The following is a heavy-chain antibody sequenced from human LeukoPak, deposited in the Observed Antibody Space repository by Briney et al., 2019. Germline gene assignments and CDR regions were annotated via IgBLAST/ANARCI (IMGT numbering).Heavy chain of an antibody. V-gene: IGHV3-7*01. Sequence: GGSLRLSCAASGFTFSSYWMNWVRQAPGKGLEWVANIRQDGSGKYYVDSVKGRFTISRDNAKNSLYLQMNSLRAEDTAVYYCARSKYYFDSWGQGTLATVSS. J-gene: IGHJ4*02. CDR1: GFTFSSYW. CDR3: ARSKYYFDS. CDR2: IRQDGSGK.